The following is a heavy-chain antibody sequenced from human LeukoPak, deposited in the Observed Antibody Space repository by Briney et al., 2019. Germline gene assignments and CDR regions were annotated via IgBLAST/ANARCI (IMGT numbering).Heavy chain of an antibody. V-gene: IGHV4-30-4*08. D-gene: IGHD6-25*01. CDR2: IYYSGST. CDR3: ARDPMYSSGIDY. Sequence: PSETLSLTCTVSGGSISSGDYYWSWIRQPPGKGLEWIGYIYYSGSTYYNPSLKSRVTISVDTSKNQFSLKLSSVTAADTAVYYCARDPMYSSGIDYWGQGTLVTVSS. J-gene: IGHJ4*02. CDR1: GGSISSGDYY.